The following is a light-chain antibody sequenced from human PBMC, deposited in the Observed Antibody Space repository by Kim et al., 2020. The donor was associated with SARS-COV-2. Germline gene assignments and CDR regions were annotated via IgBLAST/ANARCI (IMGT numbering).Light chain of an antibody. CDR2: RNT. J-gene: IGLJ3*02. CDR3: SAWDSSLVAWV. Sequence: QAGLTQPPSVSKGLGQTATLTCTGNNNNVGNQGAAWLQQHQGHPPKLLSYRNTNRPSGISEKLSASRSGDAASLTITGLQPEDEADYYCSAWDSSLVAWVFGGGTQLTVL. CDR1: NNNVGNQG. V-gene: IGLV10-54*01.